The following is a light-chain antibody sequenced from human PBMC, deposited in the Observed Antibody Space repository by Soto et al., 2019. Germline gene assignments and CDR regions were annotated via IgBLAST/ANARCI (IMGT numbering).Light chain of an antibody. CDR3: SSYTSSSTLVV. Sequence: QSALTQPASVSGSPGQSITISCTGTSSDVGGYNYVSWYQQHPGKAPKLMIYDVSNRPSGVSNRFSGSKSGNTASLTITGLQAEAEADYYCSSYTSSSTLVVFGGGTKLTGL. V-gene: IGLV2-14*01. CDR2: DVS. CDR1: SSDVGGYNY. J-gene: IGLJ2*01.